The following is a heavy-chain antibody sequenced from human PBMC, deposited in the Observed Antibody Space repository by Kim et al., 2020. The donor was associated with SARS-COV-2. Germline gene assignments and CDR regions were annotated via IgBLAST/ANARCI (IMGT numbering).Heavy chain of an antibody. Sequence: YPDSVKGPFTISRDNAKNSLYLQMNSLRDEDTAVYYCARGTGARVVAFDIWGQGTMVTVSS. J-gene: IGHJ3*02. V-gene: IGHV3-48*02. D-gene: IGHD2-8*02. CDR3: ARGTGARVVAFDI.